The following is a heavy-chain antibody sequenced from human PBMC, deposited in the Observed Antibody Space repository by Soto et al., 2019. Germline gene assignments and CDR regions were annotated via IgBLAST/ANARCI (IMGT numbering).Heavy chain of an antibody. D-gene: IGHD3-10*01. CDR3: ARSQVMVRGVEYGMDV. J-gene: IGHJ6*02. CDR1: GYTFTSYG. V-gene: IGHV1-18*01. CDR2: ISAYNGNT. Sequence: GASVKVSCKASGYTFTSYGISWVRQAPGQGLEWMGWISAYNGNTNYAQKLQGRVTMTTDTSTSTAYMELRSLRSDDTAVYYCARSQVMVRGVEYGMDVWGQGTTVTVSS.